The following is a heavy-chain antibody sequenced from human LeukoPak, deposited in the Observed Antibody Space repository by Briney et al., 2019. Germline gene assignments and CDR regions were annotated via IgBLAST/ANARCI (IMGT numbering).Heavy chain of an antibody. J-gene: IGHJ5*02. V-gene: IGHV4-34*01. CDR3: ARRMRLIAEIWIDP. Sequence: SETLSLTCAVYGGSFSAYYWSWIRQPPGKGLEWIGEINHSGSTNYNPSLKSRVTISVDTSKNQFSLKLSSVTAADTAVYYCARRMRLIAEIWIDPWGQGTLVTVSS. CDR2: INHSGST. CDR1: GGSFSAYY. D-gene: IGHD6-13*01.